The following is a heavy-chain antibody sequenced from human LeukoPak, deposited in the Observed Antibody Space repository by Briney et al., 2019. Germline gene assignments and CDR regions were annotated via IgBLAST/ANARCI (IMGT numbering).Heavy chain of an antibody. CDR3: ARALMVVPAADYFDY. D-gene: IGHD2-2*01. J-gene: IGHJ4*02. Sequence: GGSLRLSCAASGFTFSDYYMSWIRQAPGKGLEGVSYISSSGSTIYYADSVKGRFTISRDNAKNSLYLQMNSLRAEDTAVYYCARALMVVPAADYFDYWGQGTLVTVSS. CDR2: ISSSGSTI. CDR1: GFTFSDYY. V-gene: IGHV3-11*04.